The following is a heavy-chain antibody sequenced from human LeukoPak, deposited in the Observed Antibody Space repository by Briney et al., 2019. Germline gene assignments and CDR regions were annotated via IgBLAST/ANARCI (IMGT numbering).Heavy chain of an antibody. CDR2: ISGSGGST. CDR3: AKDPSAAPPYISSWGPDY. D-gene: IGHD6-13*01. J-gene: IGHJ4*02. Sequence: GGSLRLSCAASGFTFSGYAMSWVRQAPGKGLEWVSAISGSGGSTYYADSVKGRFTISRDNSKNTLYLQMNSLRAEDTAVYYCAKDPSAAPPYISSWGPDYWGQGTLVTVSS. CDR1: GFTFSGYA. V-gene: IGHV3-23*01.